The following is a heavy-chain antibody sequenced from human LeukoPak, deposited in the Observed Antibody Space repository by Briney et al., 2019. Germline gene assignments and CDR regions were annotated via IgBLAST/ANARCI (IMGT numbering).Heavy chain of an antibody. V-gene: IGHV3-30*02. CDR1: GFTFSSYG. J-gene: IGHJ4*02. CDR3: ARGGLSYYYGSGSFDY. Sequence: GGSLRLSCAASGFTFSSYGMHWVRQAPGKGLEWVAFIRYDGSNKYYADSVKGRFTISRDNAKNSLYLQMNSLRAEDTAVYYCARGGLSYYYGSGSFDYWGQGTLVTVSS. D-gene: IGHD3-10*01. CDR2: IRYDGSNK.